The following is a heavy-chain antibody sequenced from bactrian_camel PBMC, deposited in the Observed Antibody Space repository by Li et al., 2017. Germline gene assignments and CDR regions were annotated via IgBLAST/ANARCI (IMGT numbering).Heavy chain of an antibody. J-gene: IGHJ4*01. Sequence: QLVESGGGSVQAGGSLRLSCAASGYTYSSYCMGWFRQGPGKEREGVATIDDGGTASIAESVKGRFTISKDNAQHILYLQMDSLKDEDTAVYYCAAGSSGAGYTFLRADAFPYWGQGTQVTVS. CDR1: GYTYSSYC. D-gene: IGHD1*01. V-gene: IGHV3S42*01. CDR3: AAGSSGAGYTFLRADAFPY. CDR2: IDDGGTA.